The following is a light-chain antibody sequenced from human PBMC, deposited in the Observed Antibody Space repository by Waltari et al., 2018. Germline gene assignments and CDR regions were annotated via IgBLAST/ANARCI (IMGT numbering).Light chain of an antibody. CDR2: YAD. V-gene: IGKV1D-13*01. J-gene: IGKJ1*01. CDR3: QQGNNYPWT. CDR1: QGISSY. Sequence: IQMSQSPSSLSASAGDRVPITCRASQGISSYLNWYQQKPERAPKLLIYYADSLASGVPSRFSGSGSGTEFTLTISSLQPEDFATYYCQQGNNYPWTFGQGTKVEIK.